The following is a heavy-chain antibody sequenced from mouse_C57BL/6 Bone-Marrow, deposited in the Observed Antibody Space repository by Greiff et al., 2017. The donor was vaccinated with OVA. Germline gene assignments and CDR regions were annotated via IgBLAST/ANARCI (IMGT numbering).Heavy chain of an antibody. CDR1: GFNIKDDY. CDR2: IDPENGDT. CDR3: TIHRIYCYGSRAWFSY. Sequence: EVQLQQSGAELVRPGASVKLSCTASGFNIKDDYMHWVKQRPEQGLEWIGWIDPENGDTEYASKFQGKATITADTSSNTAYLQLSSLTSEDTAVYYCTIHRIYCYGSRAWFSYWGQRTLVTVSA. J-gene: IGHJ3*01. D-gene: IGHD1-1*01. V-gene: IGHV14-4*01.